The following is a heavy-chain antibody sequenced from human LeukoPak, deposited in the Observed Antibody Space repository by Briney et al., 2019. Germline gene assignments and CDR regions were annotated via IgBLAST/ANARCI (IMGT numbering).Heavy chain of an antibody. CDR3: AREAIIAAAGPDGDYFDY. V-gene: IGHV3-7*01. CDR2: IKQDGSEK. J-gene: IGHJ4*02. Sequence: QPGGSLRLSCAASGFSFSTYWMTWVRQAPGKGLEGVANIKQDGSEKYYVDSVKGRFTISRDNAKNSLYLQMNSLRAEDTAVYYCAREAIIAAAGPDGDYFDYWGQGTLVTVSS. D-gene: IGHD6-13*01. CDR1: GFSFSTYW.